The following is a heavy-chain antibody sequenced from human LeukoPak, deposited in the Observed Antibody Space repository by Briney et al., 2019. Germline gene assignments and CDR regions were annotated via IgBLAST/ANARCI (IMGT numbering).Heavy chain of an antibody. J-gene: IGHJ4*02. D-gene: IGHD3-9*01. CDR3: ARVDTIPWGPTAFDY. V-gene: IGHV4-34*01. CDR1: GGSFSGYY. Sequence: SGTLSLTCAVYGGSFSGYYWSWIRQPPGKGLEWIGEINHSGSTNYNPSLKSRVTISVDTSKNQFSLKLSSVTAADTAVYYCARVDTIPWGPTAFDYWGQGTLVTVSS. CDR2: INHSGST.